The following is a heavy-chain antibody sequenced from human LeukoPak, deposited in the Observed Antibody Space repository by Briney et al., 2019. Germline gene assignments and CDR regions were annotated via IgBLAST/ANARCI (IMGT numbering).Heavy chain of an antibody. CDR2: INPNSGGT. V-gene: IGHV1-2*02. J-gene: IGHJ4*02. Sequence: ASVKVSCKASGYTFTGYYMHWVRHAPGQGLEWMGWINPNSGGTNYAQKFQGRVTMTRDTSISTAYMELSRLRSDDTAVYYCARDNSAAAAKYYFDYWGQGTLVTVSS. CDR3: ARDNSAAAAKYYFDY. CDR1: GYTFTGYY. D-gene: IGHD6-13*01.